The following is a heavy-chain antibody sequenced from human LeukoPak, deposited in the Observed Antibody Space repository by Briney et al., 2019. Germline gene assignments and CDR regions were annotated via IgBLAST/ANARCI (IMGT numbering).Heavy chain of an antibody. Sequence: GGSLRLSCAASGFTFTDFAMNWVRQAPGKGLEWVSTISASGTITYYADSVKGRCTISRDYSKNTVYLQMNSLRADDTGVYYCARDIVNGDYVSAYWGQGTLVTVSS. CDR1: GFTFTDFA. CDR3: ARDIVNGDYVSAY. CDR2: ISASGTIT. V-gene: IGHV3-23*01. D-gene: IGHD4-17*01. J-gene: IGHJ4*02.